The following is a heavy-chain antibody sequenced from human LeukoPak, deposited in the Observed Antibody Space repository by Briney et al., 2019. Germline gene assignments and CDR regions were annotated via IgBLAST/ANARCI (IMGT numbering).Heavy chain of an antibody. J-gene: IGHJ6*02. CDR3: ARTGGDCSSGLCYYAMDV. CDR2: IHYTGST. V-gene: IGHV4-59*01. D-gene: IGHD2-21*02. CDR1: GGSISGSH. Sequence: PSETLSLTCLVSGGSISGSHWGWIRQPPGKGLEWIGYIHYTGSTDYNPSLRSRVTLSIDMSKNQFSLRLSSVTAADTAVYYCARTGGDCSSGLCYYAMDVWGQGTTVTVS.